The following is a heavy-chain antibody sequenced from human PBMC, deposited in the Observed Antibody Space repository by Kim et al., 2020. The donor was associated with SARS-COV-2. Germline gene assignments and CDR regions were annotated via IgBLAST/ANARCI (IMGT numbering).Heavy chain of an antibody. CDR2: ISSSSSYI. D-gene: IGHD2-2*01. J-gene: IGHJ3*02. Sequence: GGSLRLSCAASGFTFSSYSMNWVRQAPGKGLEWVSSISSSSSYIYYADSVKGRFTISRDNAKNSLYLQMNSLRAEDTAVYYCARDGGRPAAIRPVDAFDIWGQGTMVTVSS. CDR1: GFTFSSYS. CDR3: ARDGGRPAAIRPVDAFDI. V-gene: IGHV3-21*01.